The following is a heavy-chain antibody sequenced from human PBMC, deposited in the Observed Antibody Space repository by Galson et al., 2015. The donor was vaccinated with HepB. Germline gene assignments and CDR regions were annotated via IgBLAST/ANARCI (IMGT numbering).Heavy chain of an antibody. CDR2: IDWDDDK. V-gene: IGHV2-70*11. D-gene: IGHD3-22*01. CDR1: GFSLSTSGMC. CDR3: ARTGGAYYYDSSGPDAFDI. J-gene: IGHJ3*02. Sequence: PALVKPTQTLTLTCTFSGFSLSTSGMCVSWIRQPPGKALEWLARIDWDDDKYYSTSLKTRLTISKDTSKNQVVLTMTNMDPVDTATYYCARTGGAYYYDSSGPDAFDIWGQGTMVTVSS.